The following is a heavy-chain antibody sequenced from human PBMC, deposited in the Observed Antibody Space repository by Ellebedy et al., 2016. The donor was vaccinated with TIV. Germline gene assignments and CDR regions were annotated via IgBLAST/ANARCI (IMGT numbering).Heavy chain of an antibody. CDR3: TKVGWELAHFDY. J-gene: IGHJ4*02. V-gene: IGHV4-59*01. CDR2: IDHSGST. Sequence: SETLSLXXTVSGGSIRDYYWSWIRQSPGTGLEWIGYIDHSGSTDYNPSLKSRVTLSIDTSKSQFSLKLSSVTAADTAVYYCTKVGWELAHFDYWGQGTLVTVSS. D-gene: IGHD1-26*01. CDR1: GGSIRDYY.